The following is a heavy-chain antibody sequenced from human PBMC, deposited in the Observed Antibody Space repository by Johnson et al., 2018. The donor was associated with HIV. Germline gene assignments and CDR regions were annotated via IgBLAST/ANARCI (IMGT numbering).Heavy chain of an antibody. D-gene: IGHD1-14*01. V-gene: IGHV3-30*04. CDR3: AREGRTAFDI. CDR2: ISYDGSNK. J-gene: IGHJ3*02. Sequence: QVQLVESGGGVVQPGRSLRLSCAASGFTFSSYAMHWVRQAPGKGLEWVAVISYDGSNKYYADSVKGRFTISRDNSKNTLYLQMNSLRAEDTAVYYCAREGRTAFDIWGQGTMVTVSS. CDR1: GFTFSSYA.